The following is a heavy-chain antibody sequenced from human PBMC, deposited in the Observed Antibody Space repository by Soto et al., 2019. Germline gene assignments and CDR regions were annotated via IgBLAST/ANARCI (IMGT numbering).Heavy chain of an antibody. D-gene: IGHD3-22*01. CDR2: IKQDGSEK. V-gene: IGHV3-7*01. Sequence: EVQLVESGGGLVQPGGSLRLSCAASGFTFSSNWMSWVRQAPGKGLEWVANIKQDGSEKYYVDSVKGRFTISRDNAKNSLYLQMNSLRAEDTAVYYCARDDDSSDYWGQGTLVTVSS. CDR3: ARDDDSSDY. CDR1: GFTFSSNW. J-gene: IGHJ4*02.